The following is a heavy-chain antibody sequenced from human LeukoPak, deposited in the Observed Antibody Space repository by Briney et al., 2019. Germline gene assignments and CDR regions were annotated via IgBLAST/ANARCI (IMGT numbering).Heavy chain of an antibody. D-gene: IGHD2-2*01. CDR1: GFTFSSYG. CDR3: AKDRIVPGAFDI. J-gene: IGHJ3*02. Sequence: PGGSLRLSCAASGFTFSSYGMHWVRQAPGKGLEWVAVIWYDGSNKYYADSVKGRFTISRDNSKNTLYLQMNSLRAEDTAVYYCAKDRIVPGAFDIWGQGTMVTVSS. V-gene: IGHV3-33*06. CDR2: IWYDGSNK.